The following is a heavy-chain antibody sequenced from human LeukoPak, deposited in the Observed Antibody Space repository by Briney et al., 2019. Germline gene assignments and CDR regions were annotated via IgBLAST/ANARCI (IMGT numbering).Heavy chain of an antibody. CDR3: ARGGISIFGVVIYMDV. J-gene: IGHJ6*03. V-gene: IGHV3-30*03. CDR2: ISYDGSNK. D-gene: IGHD3-3*01. Sequence: GESLRLSCAASGFTFSSYGMHWVRQAPGKGLEWVAVISYDGSNKYYADSVKGRFTISRDNSKNTLYLQMNSLRVEDTALYYCARGGISIFGVVIYMDVWGKGTTVTVSS. CDR1: GFTFSSYG.